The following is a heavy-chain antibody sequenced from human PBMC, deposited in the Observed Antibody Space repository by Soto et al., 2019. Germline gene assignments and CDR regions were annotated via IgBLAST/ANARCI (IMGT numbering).Heavy chain of an antibody. Sequence: QVQLVESGGGVVQPGRSLRLSCAASGFTFSSYGMHWVRQAPGKGLEWVAVISYDGSNKYYADSVKGRFTISRDNSKNTLYLQMNRLRAEDTAVYYCAKDEGRDIAARPGDYWGQGTLVTVSS. D-gene: IGHD6-6*01. V-gene: IGHV3-30*18. CDR1: GFTFSSYG. CDR2: ISYDGSNK. J-gene: IGHJ4*02. CDR3: AKDEGRDIAARPGDY.